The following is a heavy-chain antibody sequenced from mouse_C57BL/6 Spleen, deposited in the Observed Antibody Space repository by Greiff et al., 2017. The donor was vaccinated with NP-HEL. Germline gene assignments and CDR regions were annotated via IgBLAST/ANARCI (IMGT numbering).Heavy chain of an antibody. V-gene: IGHV1-9*01. D-gene: IGHD1-1*01. Sequence: QVQLKESGAELMKPGASVKLSCKATGYTFTGYWIEWVKQRPGHGLEWIGEILPGSGSTNYNEKFKGKATFTADSSSNTAYMQLRSMTPEDSAIYYCASSGYYYGSSYWYFDVWGTGTTVTVSS. CDR2: ILPGSGST. J-gene: IGHJ1*03. CDR1: GYTFTGYW. CDR3: ASSGYYYGSSYWYFDV.